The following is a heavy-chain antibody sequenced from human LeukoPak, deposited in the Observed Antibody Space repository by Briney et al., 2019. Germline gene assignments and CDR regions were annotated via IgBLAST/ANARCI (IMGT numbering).Heavy chain of an antibody. Sequence: GRSLRLSCAASGFTFSSYSMNWVRQAPGKGLEWVSSISSSSSYIYYADSVKGRFTISRDNAKNSLYLQMNSLRAEDTAVYYCARDYYGSGSYTSWGQGTLVTVSS. J-gene: IGHJ4*02. CDR3: ARDYYGSGSYTS. D-gene: IGHD3-10*01. CDR1: GFTFSSYS. CDR2: ISSSSSYI. V-gene: IGHV3-21*01.